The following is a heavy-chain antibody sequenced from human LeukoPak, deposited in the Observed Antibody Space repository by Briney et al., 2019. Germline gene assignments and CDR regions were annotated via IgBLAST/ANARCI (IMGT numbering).Heavy chain of an antibody. Sequence: GGSLRLSCAASGFTVSSSYMSWVRQAPGKGLEWVSVLYSGGYTYYTDFAKGRFTISRDNSKNTLYLQMNRLRAEDTALYYCVTIASGWSVAFWGQGTLVTVSS. CDR1: GFTVSSSY. D-gene: IGHD6-19*01. CDR3: VTIASGWSVAF. V-gene: IGHV3-53*01. J-gene: IGHJ4*02. CDR2: LYSGGYT.